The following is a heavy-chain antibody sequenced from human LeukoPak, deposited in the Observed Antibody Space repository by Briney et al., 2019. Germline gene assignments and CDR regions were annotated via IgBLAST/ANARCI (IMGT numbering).Heavy chain of an antibody. V-gene: IGHV5-51*01. CDR1: GYIFTGYW. CDR3: AGTGIAAPGSGWYFDL. D-gene: IGHD6-13*01. J-gene: IGHJ2*01. CDR2: IYPGDSDT. Sequence: GESLKISCKGSGYIFTGYWIGWVRQMPGKGLEWMGIIYPGDSDTRYSPSFQGQVTISADKSISTAYLQWSSLKASDTAMYYCAGTGIAAPGSGWYFDLWGRGTLVTVSS.